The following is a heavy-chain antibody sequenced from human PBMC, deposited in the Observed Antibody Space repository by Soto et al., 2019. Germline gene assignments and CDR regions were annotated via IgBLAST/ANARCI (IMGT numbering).Heavy chain of an antibody. CDR1: GGTFSSYA. D-gene: IGHD3-10*01. CDR2: IIPIFGTA. CDR3: ASSPGYYGSGSYRP. V-gene: IGHV1-69*12. Sequence: QVQLVQSGAEVKKPGSSVKVSCKASGGTFSSYAISWVRQAPGQGLEWMGGIIPIFGTANYAQKFQGRVTXXAXEXTSTAYMELSSLRSEDTAVYYCASSPGYYGSGSYRPWGQGTLVTVSS. J-gene: IGHJ5*02.